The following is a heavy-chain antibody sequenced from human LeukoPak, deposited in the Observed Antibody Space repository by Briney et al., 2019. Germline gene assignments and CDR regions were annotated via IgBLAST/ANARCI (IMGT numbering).Heavy chain of an antibody. J-gene: IGHJ4*02. CDR1: EFTFSSYA. Sequence: GGSLRLSCAASEFTFSSYAMHWVRQAPGKGLEYVSAISSNGGSTYYANSVKGRFTISRDNSKNTLYLQMGSLRAEDMAVYYCARGGWGATTLDYWGQGTLVTVSS. D-gene: IGHD1-26*01. CDR3: ARGGWGATTLDY. V-gene: IGHV3-64*01. CDR2: ISSNGGST.